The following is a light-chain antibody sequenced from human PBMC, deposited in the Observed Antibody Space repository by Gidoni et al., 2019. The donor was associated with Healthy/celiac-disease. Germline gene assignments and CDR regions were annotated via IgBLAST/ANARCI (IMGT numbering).Light chain of an antibody. CDR3: QQYSSPLLFT. J-gene: IGKJ3*01. CDR1: QSVSSSY. CDR2: GAS. V-gene: IGKV3-20*01. Sequence: EIVLTQSPGTLSLSPGERATLSCRASQSVSSSYLAWYQQKPGQAPRLLIYGASSRATGIPDRLSGSGSGKDFTLTIRGLEPEDFAVYYCQQYSSPLLFTFGPGTKVDIK.